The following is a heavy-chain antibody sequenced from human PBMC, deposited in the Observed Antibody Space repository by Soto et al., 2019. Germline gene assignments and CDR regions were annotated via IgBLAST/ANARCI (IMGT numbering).Heavy chain of an antibody. Sequence: PGGSLRLSCAASGFTFNSYGMHWVRQAPGKGLEWVVVISFDGRNTYYADSVKGRFTISRDNSKNTLYLQMSSLRPEDTAVYYCVKDHGTAMIRGGLDSWGQGA. D-gene: IGHD3-10*01. CDR2: ISFDGRNT. CDR1: GFTFNSYG. V-gene: IGHV3-30*18. J-gene: IGHJ4*02. CDR3: VKDHGTAMIRGGLDS.